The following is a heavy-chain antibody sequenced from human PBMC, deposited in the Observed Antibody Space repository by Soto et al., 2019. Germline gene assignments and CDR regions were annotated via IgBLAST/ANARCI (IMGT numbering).Heavy chain of an antibody. CDR2: ISSSSSYI. V-gene: IGHV3-21*01. D-gene: IGHD3-22*01. CDR1: GFTSSSYS. CDR3: ARCPVVVYAFDI. J-gene: IGHJ3*02. Sequence: EVQLVESGGGLVKPGGSLRLSCAASGFTSSSYSMNWVRQAPGKGLEWVSSISSSSSYIYYADSVKGRFTISRDNAKNSLYLQMNSLRAEDTAVYYCARCPVVVYAFDIWGQGTMVTVSS.